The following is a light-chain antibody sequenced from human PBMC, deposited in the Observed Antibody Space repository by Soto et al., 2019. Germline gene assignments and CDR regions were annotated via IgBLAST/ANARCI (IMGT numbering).Light chain of an antibody. CDR1: SSDVGGYNY. CDR2: EVS. CDR3: SSYTGRSALRDV. V-gene: IGLV2-14*01. Sequence: QSALTQPASVSGSPGQSITISCTGTSSDVGGYNYVSWYQQHPGKAPKVMIYEVSYRPSGVSNRFSGSKSGNTASLTISGIQAEDDGDYYGSSYTGRSALRDVFGTGTKVTVL. J-gene: IGLJ1*01.